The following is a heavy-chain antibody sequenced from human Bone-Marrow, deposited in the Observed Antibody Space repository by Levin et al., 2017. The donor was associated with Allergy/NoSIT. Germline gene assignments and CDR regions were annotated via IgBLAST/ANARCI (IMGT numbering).Heavy chain of an antibody. CDR2: ISGQGDSV. D-gene: IGHD1-1*01. V-gene: IGHV3-9*01. J-gene: IGHJ2*01. Sequence: SLKISCEASGFSFDDYVMHWVRQVPGKGLEWVAGISGQGDSVGYADSVKGLFTISRDTAKKSLYLQMNSLGRGDTAFYYCTKGNWMFWGRGTLVTVSS. CDR3: TKGNWMF. CDR1: GFSFDDYV.